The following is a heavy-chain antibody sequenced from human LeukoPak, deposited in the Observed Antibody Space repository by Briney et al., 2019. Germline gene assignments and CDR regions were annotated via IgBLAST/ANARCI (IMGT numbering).Heavy chain of an antibody. V-gene: IGHV3-9*01. CDR2: ISWNSGSI. CDR1: GFTFDDYA. Sequence: GGSLRLSCAASGFTFDDYAMHWVRQAPGKGLEWVSGISWNSGSIGYADSVKGRFTISRDNAKNSLYLQMNSLRAEDTALYYCARRSGSYWDWGQGTLVTVSS. J-gene: IGHJ4*02. CDR3: ARRSGSYWD. D-gene: IGHD1-26*01.